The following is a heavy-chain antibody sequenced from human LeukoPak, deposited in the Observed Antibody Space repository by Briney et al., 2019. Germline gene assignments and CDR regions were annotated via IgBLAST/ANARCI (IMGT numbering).Heavy chain of an antibody. J-gene: IGHJ4*02. V-gene: IGHV4-39*01. CDR3: ARASGWNGDYFDY. Sequence: GSLRLSCAASGFTFSSYAMSWIRQPPGKGLEWIGSIYYSGTTYYNPSLQSRVTISVDTSKNQFSLKVSSVTAADTAVYYCARASGWNGDYFDYWGQGTLVTVSS. CDR2: IYYSGTT. D-gene: IGHD6-19*01. CDR1: GFTFSSYA.